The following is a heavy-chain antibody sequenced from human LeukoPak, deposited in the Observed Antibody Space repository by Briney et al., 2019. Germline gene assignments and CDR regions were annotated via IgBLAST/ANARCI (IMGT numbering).Heavy chain of an antibody. Sequence: GGSLRLSCAASGFTFSSYSMNWVRQAPGKGLEWVSSISSSSSYIYYADSVKGRFTISRDNAKNSLYLQMNSLRAEDTAVNYCARALGGPRVYYFDYWGQGTLVTVSS. CDR2: ISSSSSYI. J-gene: IGHJ4*02. V-gene: IGHV3-21*01. CDR3: ARALGGPRVYYFDY. D-gene: IGHD4-23*01. CDR1: GFTFSSYS.